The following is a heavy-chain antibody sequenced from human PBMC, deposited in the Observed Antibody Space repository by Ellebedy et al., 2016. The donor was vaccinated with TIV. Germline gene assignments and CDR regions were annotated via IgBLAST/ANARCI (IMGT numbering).Heavy chain of an antibody. J-gene: IGHJ3*02. CDR2: FDPEDGET. CDR1: GYTLTELS. Sequence: AASVKVSCKVSGYTLTELSMHWVRQAPGKGLEWMGGFDPEDGETIYAQKFQGRVIMTADTSTDTAYMELTSLRSEDTAVYYCATIIVVVPAAIVDAFDIWGQGTMVTVSS. CDR3: ATIIVVVPAAIVDAFDI. V-gene: IGHV1-24*01. D-gene: IGHD2-2*01.